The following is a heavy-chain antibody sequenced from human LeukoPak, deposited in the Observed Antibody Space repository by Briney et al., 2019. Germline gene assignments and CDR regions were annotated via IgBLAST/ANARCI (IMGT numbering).Heavy chain of an antibody. D-gene: IGHD3-9*01. CDR1: GGSISSYY. CDR2: IYYSGST. CDR3: ARFGVLRYLDWLESGMDV. V-gene: IGHV4-59*08. Sequence: SETLSLTCTVPGGSISSYYWSWIRQPPGKGLEWIGYIYYSGSTNYNPSLKSRVTISVDTSKNQFSLKLSSVTAAETAVYYCARFGVLRYLDWLESGMDVWGQGTTVTVSS. J-gene: IGHJ6*02.